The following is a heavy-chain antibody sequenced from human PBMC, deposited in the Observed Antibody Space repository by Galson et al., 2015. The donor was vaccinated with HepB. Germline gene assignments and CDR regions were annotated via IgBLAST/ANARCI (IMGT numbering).Heavy chain of an antibody. J-gene: IGHJ4*02. CDR1: GFTLSSYN. Sequence: SVRLSCAGSGFTLSSYNMNWIRQAPGKGLEWVSYISGGNSTIYYADSVQGRITISRYNAKNSLFLQMNSLRAEDKAVYYCATYGSSRRIDYWGQGTLVTVSS. D-gene: IGHD6-13*01. V-gene: IGHV3-48*04. CDR3: ATYGSSRRIDY. CDR2: ISGGNSTI.